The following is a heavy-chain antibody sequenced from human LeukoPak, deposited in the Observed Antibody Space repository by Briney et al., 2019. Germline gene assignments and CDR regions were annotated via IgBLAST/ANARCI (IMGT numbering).Heavy chain of an antibody. J-gene: IGHJ5*02. D-gene: IGHD2-2*01. V-gene: IGHV1-69*04. Sequence: SVKVSCKASGGTFSSYAISWVRQAPGQGLEWMGRIIPIFGIANYAQKFQGRVTITADKSTSTAYMELSSLRSEDTAVYYCARDSQYCSSTSCPKWFDPWGQGTLVTASS. CDR3: ARDSQYCSSTSCPKWFDP. CDR1: GGTFSSYA. CDR2: IIPIFGIA.